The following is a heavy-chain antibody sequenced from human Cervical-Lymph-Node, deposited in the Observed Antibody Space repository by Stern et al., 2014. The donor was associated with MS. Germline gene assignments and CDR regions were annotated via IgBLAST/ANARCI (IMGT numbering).Heavy chain of an antibody. CDR1: GFSFSSYN. J-gene: IGHJ4*02. V-gene: IGHV3-48*01. D-gene: IGHD1-20*01. Sequence: VQLVESGGGLIQPGGSLRLSCAASGFSFSSYNMNWVRQAPGKGLEWGSYISNSATTTYYADSVRGRFTISKDNARNSLYLQMNNLRAEDTAVYYCARVRWTGGVYKWNPSDYWGQGALVTVSS. CDR2: ISNSATTT. CDR3: ARVRWTGGVYKWNPSDY.